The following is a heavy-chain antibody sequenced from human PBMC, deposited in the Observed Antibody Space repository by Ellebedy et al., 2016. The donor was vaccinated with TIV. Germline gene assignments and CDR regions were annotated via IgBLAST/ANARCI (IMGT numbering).Heavy chain of an antibody. CDR1: GGFITSSDSY. CDR3: ARVKATGDQARGLIAA. D-gene: IGHD1-26*01. J-gene: IGHJ5*02. CDR2: IEYSGNI. Sequence: MPSETLSLTCTVSGGFITSSDSYWGWIRQPPGKGLEWIATIEYSGNIYYNASLKSRVIISADISKNQFSLQVSSLTAADTAVYYCARVKATGDQARGLIAAWGQGTLVTVSS. V-gene: IGHV4-39*01.